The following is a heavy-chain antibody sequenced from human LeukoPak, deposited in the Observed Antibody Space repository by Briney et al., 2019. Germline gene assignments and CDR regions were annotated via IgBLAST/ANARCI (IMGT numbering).Heavy chain of an antibody. Sequence: GGSLRLSCAAPGFTFSSYAMSWVRQAPGKGLEWVSAISGSGSTYYADSVKGRFTISRDNSKNTLYLQMNSLRAEDTAVYYCAKDIRRGYCSSTSCYGSYFDYWGQGTLVTVSS. CDR1: GFTFSSYA. CDR2: ISGSGST. J-gene: IGHJ4*02. D-gene: IGHD2-2*01. V-gene: IGHV3-23*01. CDR3: AKDIRRGYCSSTSCYGSYFDY.